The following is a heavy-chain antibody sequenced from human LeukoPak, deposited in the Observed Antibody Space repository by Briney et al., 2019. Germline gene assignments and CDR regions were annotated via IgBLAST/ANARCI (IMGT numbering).Heavy chain of an antibody. V-gene: IGHV5-51*01. J-gene: IGHJ4*02. CDR3: ARHGRGIASDY. D-gene: IGHD3-10*01. Sequence: GESLKISCKGSGYTFANYGIGWVRQMPGKGLEWMGIIYPGDSDTRYSPSFQGQVTISADKSISTAYLQWSSLKASDTAMYYCARHGRGIASDYWGQGTLVTVSS. CDR2: IYPGDSDT. CDR1: GYTFANYG.